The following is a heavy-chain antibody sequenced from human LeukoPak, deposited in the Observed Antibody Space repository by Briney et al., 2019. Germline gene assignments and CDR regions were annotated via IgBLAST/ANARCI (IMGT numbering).Heavy chain of an antibody. CDR3: ARRAGVRRERPLGYFQH. V-gene: IGHV4-30-4*08. D-gene: IGHD1-1*01. J-gene: IGHJ1*01. Sequence: SQTLSLTCTVSGGSISSGDYYWSWIRQPPGKGLEWIGYIYYSGSTYYNPSLRSRVTISVDTSKNQFSLKLSSVTAADTAVYYCARRAGVRRERPLGYFQHWGQGTLVTVSS. CDR2: IYYSGST. CDR1: GGSISSGDYY.